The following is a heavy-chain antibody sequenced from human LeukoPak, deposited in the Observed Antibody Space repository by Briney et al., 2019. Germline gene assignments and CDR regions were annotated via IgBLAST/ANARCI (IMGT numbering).Heavy chain of an antibody. D-gene: IGHD3-16*01. CDR2: ISGSGGRT. CDR3: AKDVGERRITKAMDV. Sequence: GGSLRLSCAASGFTFSSYAMSWVRPAPGRGLEWVSAISGSGGRTYYADSVRGRFTISRDNSKNTLYLQMNSLRAEDTAVYYCAKDVGERRITKAMDVWGKGTTVTVSS. J-gene: IGHJ6*03. CDR1: GFTFSSYA. V-gene: IGHV3-23*01.